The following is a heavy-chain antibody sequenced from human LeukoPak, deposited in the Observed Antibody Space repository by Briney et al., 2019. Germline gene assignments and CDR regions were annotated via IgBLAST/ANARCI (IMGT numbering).Heavy chain of an antibody. CDR2: INPNSGGT. Sequence: GASVKVSCKASGCTFTGYYMHWVRQAPGQGLEWMGWINPNSGGTNYAQKFQGRVTMTRDTSISTAYMELSRLRSDDTAVYYCARETIAVADDAFDIWGQGTMVTVSS. D-gene: IGHD6-19*01. CDR3: ARETIAVADDAFDI. V-gene: IGHV1-2*02. J-gene: IGHJ3*02. CDR1: GCTFTGYY.